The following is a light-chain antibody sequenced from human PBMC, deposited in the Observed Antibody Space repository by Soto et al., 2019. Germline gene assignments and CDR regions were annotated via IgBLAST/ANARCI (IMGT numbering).Light chain of an antibody. V-gene: IGKV3-20*01. CDR2: GAS. J-gene: IGKJ1*01. CDR1: PGFSADN. CDR3: LQYGSSPRT. Sequence: EVVLTQSRGTLSLSPGERATLSCRPSPGFSADNLAWYQHKAGQTPRLLIYGASSRATGIPDRFSGSGSGTDFTLTISGLEPDDLAVYYCLQYGSSPRTFGRGTKVDIK.